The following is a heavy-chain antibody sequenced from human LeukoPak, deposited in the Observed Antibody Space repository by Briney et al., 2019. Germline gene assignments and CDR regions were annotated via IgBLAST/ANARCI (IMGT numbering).Heavy chain of an antibody. J-gene: IGHJ6*03. CDR3: AKAKNYYYYYMDV. Sequence: GGSLRLSCAASGFTFSSYGMSWVRQAPGKGLEWVSAISGSGGSTYYADSVKGRFTISRDNSKNTLYLQMNSLRAEDTAVYYCAKAKNYYYYYMDVWGKGTTVTISS. V-gene: IGHV3-23*01. CDR1: GFTFSSYG. CDR2: ISGSGGST.